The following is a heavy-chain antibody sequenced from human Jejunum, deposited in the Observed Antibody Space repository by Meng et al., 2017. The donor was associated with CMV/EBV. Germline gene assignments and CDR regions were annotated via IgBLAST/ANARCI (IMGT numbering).Heavy chain of an antibody. J-gene: IGHJ4*02. CDR3: ARDPSNTSGWYAYSDY. CDR1: GYTFTSYY. Sequence: QVQVVESGAEVKKPWVSVKVSCKASGYTFTSYYMHWVRQAPGQGLEWMGIINPSGGSTSYAQKFQGRVTMTRDTSTSSVYMELSSLRSDDTAVYYCARDPSNTSGWYAYSDYWGQGTLVTVSS. CDR2: INPSGGST. D-gene: IGHD6-19*01. V-gene: IGHV1-46*01.